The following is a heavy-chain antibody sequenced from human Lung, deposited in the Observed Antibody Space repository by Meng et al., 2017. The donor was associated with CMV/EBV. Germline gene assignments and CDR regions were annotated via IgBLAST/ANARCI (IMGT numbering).Heavy chain of an antibody. CDR3: ARAGDIVEVSDPLRQNYYYYGMDL. Sequence: GESLKISCTASEFTLSPYALHWVRQAPGKGLEWVALISFDGRTKYNTDSVKGRFTISRDSSKNTVYLHINSLRGEDTAVYYCARAGDIVEVSDPLRQNYYYYGMDLWGKGNXVTGSS. J-gene: IGHJ6*04. D-gene: IGHD2-15*01. CDR1: EFTLSPYA. CDR2: ISFDGRTK. V-gene: IGHV3-30*04.